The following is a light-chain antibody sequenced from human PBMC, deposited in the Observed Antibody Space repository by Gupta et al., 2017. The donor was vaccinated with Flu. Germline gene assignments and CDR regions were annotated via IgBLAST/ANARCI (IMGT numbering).Light chain of an antibody. CDR3: QQYVSTPWT. CDR1: QSILFSSTNRNS. CDR2: WAS. Sequence: DIVMTQSPDSLAVSLGDTATINCKSSQSILFSSTNRNSLAWYQQKPGQPPQLLMYWASTRESGVPDRFSGSGSGTDFTLTISSLQAEDVAVYFCQQYVSTPWTFGQGTKVEIK. V-gene: IGKV4-1*01. J-gene: IGKJ1*01.